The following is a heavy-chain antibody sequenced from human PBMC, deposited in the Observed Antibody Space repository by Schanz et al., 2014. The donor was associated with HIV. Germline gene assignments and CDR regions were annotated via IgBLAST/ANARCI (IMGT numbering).Heavy chain of an antibody. D-gene: IGHD1-1*01. Sequence: VQLVESGGGLVQPGGSLRLSCAASGFTFSSYAMSWIRQAPGKGLEWVSYISSSGSTIYYADSVKGRFTISRDNAKNSLFLQMNSLRAEDTAVYYCARKTGTPLDWYFDLWGRGTLVTVSS. V-gene: IGHV3-11*01. CDR3: ARKTGTPLDWYFDL. CDR1: GFTFSSYA. J-gene: IGHJ2*01. CDR2: ISSSGSTI.